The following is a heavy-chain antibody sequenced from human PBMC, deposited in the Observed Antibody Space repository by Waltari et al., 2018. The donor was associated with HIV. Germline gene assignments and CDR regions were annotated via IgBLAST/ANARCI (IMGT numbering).Heavy chain of an antibody. CDR3: ARDRGGSSSLVLDS. V-gene: IGHV3-33*01. CDR2: IWYDGSNK. CDR1: GFTFKNYG. D-gene: IGHD6-6*01. J-gene: IGHJ4*02. Sequence: QVQLVESGGGVVQPGRSLRLSCAASGFTFKNYGMHWVRQAPGKGLGWVAVIWYDGSNKYYADSVKGRFTISRDNSKNRLYLQMNSLRAEDTAVYYCARDRGGSSSLVLDSWGQGTLVTVSS.